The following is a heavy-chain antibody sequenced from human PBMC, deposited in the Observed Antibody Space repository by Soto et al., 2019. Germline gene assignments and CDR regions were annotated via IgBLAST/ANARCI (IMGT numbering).Heavy chain of an antibody. CDR1: GFTFSSYA. J-gene: IGHJ4*02. D-gene: IGHD3-9*01. V-gene: IGHV3-23*01. CDR3: AKGGXXTGSRQGWDY. Sequence: EVQLLESGGGLVQPGGSLRLSCVASGFTFSSYAMSWVRQAPGRGLECVSSIDGSGAGTYYSDSVRGRFTISRDNSKNTLDLQMDSLRAEDTAVYYCAKGGXXTGSRQGWDYWGQGTLVTVSS. CDR2: IDGSGAGT.